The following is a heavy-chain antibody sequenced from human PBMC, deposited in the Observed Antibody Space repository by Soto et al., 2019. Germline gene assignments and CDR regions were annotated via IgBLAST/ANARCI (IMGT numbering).Heavy chain of an antibody. J-gene: IGHJ4*02. V-gene: IGHV1-8*01. CDR3: ARRRWTYYDFWSGYWSFGY. Sequence: AAVKVSCKASGYTFTSYDINWVRQATGQGLEWMGWMNPNSGNTGYAQKFQGRVTMTRNTSISTAYMELSSLRSEDTAVYYCARRRWTYYDFWSGYWSFGYWGQGTLVTVSS. D-gene: IGHD3-3*01. CDR1: GYTFTSYD. CDR2: MNPNSGNT.